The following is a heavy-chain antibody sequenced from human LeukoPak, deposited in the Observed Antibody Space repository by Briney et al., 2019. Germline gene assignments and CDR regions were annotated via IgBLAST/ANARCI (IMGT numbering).Heavy chain of an antibody. D-gene: IGHD1-26*01. CDR2: IYYSGST. V-gene: IGHV4-59*01. Sequence: SETLSLTCTVSGGPISSYYWSWIRQPPGKGLEWIGYIYYSGSTNYNPSLKSRVTISVDTSKDQFSLKLSSVTAADTAVYYCARAKFGWELLFDYWGQGTLVTVSS. CDR3: ARAKFGWELLFDY. J-gene: IGHJ4*02. CDR1: GGPISSYY.